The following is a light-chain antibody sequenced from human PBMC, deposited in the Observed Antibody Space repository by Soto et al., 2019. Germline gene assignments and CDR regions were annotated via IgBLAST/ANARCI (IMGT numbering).Light chain of an antibody. CDR1: SSDVGGYNY. Sequence: QSALTQPPSASGSPGHSVTISCTGTSSDVGGYNYVSWYQQHPGKAPKLMIYEVNKRPSGVPDRFSGSKSGNTASLTVSGLQADDEADYYCSSYADSNIVVFGGGTKLTVL. CDR2: EVN. V-gene: IGLV2-8*01. CDR3: SSYADSNIVV. J-gene: IGLJ2*01.